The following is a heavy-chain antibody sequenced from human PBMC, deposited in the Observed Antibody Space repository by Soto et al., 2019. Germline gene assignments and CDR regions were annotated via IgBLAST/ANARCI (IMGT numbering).Heavy chain of an antibody. V-gene: IGHV3-33*01. J-gene: IGHJ6*03. D-gene: IGHD2-2*01. CDR2: IWYDGSNK. CDR1: GFTFSSYG. CDR3: ARSTYERYYYYYYMDV. Sequence: GGSLRLSCAASGFTFSSYGMHWVRQAPGKGLEWVAVIWYDGSNKYYADSVKGRFTISRDNSKNTLYLQMNSLRAEDTAVYYCARSTYERYYYYYYMDVWGKGTTVTVSS.